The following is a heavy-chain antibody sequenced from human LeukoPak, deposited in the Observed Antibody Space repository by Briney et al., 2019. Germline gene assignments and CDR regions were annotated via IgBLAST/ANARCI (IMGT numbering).Heavy chain of an antibody. CDR1: GFTFDDYA. CDR2: ISGDGGST. V-gene: IGHV3-43*02. CDR3: AKDGPQQLEDAFDI. J-gene: IGHJ3*02. D-gene: IGHD6-13*01. Sequence: GGSLRLSCAASGFTFDDYAMHWVRQAPGKGLEWVSLISGDGGSTYYADSVKGRFTISRDNSINSLYLQMNSLRTEDTALYYCAKDGPQQLEDAFDIWGQGTMVTVSS.